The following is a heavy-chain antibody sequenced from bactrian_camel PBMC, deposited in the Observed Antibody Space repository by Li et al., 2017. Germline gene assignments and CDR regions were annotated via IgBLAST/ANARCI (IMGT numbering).Heavy chain of an antibody. J-gene: IGHJ4*01. CDR1: GYTYNRNC. D-gene: IGHD6*01. CDR3: AGDRSYGAWYMESQYKY. V-gene: IGHV3S53*01. CDR2: ITTGGSST. Sequence: HVQLVESGGGSVQAGGSLRLSCAASGYTYNRNCMAWFSQTPRQKREAMAAITTGGSSTMYHDSVKGRFTISRESGKNTVHLQMNSLMPEDSGVYYCAGDRSYGAWYMESQYKYWGRGTQVTVS.